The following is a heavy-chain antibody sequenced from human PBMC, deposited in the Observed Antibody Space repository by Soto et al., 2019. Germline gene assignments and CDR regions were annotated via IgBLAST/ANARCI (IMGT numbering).Heavy chain of an antibody. J-gene: IGHJ6*02. D-gene: IGHD3-16*01. CDR1: GTIFSSYT. CDR2: IIPILGET. CDR3: ARGLGGRMDD. V-gene: IGHV1-69*08. Sequence: QVQLVQSGAEVKKPGSSVRVSCNASGTIFSSYTISRVRQAPGQGLEWMGRIIPILGETNSAQKFQGRVTLTADKSTNTAYMELNSLRLEDTALYYCARGLGGRMDDWGQGTTVTVSS.